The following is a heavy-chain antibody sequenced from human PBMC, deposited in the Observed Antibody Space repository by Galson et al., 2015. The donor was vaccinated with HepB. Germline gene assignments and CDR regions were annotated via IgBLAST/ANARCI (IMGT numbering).Heavy chain of an antibody. V-gene: IGHV3-13*01. CDR3: ARARWELREKYAFDI. CDR2: IGTAGDT. D-gene: IGHD1-26*01. CDR1: GFTFSSYD. J-gene: IGHJ3*02. Sequence: SLRLSCAASGFTFSSYDMHWVRQATGKGLEWVSAIGTAGDTYYPGSVKGRFTISRENAKNSLYLQMNSLRAGDTAVYYCARARWELREKYAFDIWGQGTMVTVSS.